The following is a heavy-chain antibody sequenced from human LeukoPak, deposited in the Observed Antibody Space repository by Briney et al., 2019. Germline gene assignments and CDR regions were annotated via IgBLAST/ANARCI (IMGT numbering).Heavy chain of an antibody. CDR1: GDSVSSNSAA. CDR3: AREDYYDSSGYGEYFQH. V-gene: IGHV6-1*01. J-gene: IGHJ1*01. D-gene: IGHD3-22*01. CDR2: TYYRSKWYN. Sequence: SQTLSLTCAISGDSVSSNSAAWNWIRQSPSRGLEWLGRTYYRSKWYNDYAVSVKSRITINPDTSKNQFSLQLNSVTPEDTAVYYCAREDYYDSSGYGEYFQHWGQGTLVTISS.